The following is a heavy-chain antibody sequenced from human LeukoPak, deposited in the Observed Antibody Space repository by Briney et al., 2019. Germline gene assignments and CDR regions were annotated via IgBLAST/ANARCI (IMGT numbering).Heavy chain of an antibody. CDR1: GFGFTIYN. D-gene: IGHD6-19*01. V-gene: IGHV3-48*01. CDR2: ISISGSGI. J-gene: IGHJ3*02. Sequence: GGALTLSFAGAGFGFTIYNKNWGRQAQGKGKGRESYISISGSGIYYADSVKGRFTISRDNAKNSLYLQFNSLRPEDTAVYYCARTSRWGSGWFLGVNAFDIWGQGTIVTVST. CDR3: ARTSRWGSGWFLGVNAFDI.